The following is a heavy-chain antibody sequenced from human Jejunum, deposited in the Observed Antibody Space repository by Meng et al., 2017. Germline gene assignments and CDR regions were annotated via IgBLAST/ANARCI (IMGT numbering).Heavy chain of an antibody. V-gene: IGHV3-23*01. CDR3: EKGGYCCGYNDY. Sequence: GESLKISCAASGFSFNTYAMSWIRQAPGKGMEWVSVISDNGGRIFYADSVRGRFTISSANYKNTLYLQMNSLRADATAIYYCEKGGYCCGYNDYWGQGTLVTVSS. CDR2: ISDNGGRI. J-gene: IGHJ4*02. D-gene: IGHD2-15*01. CDR1: GFSFNTYA.